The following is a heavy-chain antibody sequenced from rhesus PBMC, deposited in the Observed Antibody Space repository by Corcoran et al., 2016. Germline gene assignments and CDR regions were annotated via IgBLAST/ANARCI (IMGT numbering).Heavy chain of an antibody. CDR2: ISVSSGST. J-gene: IGHJ1*01. CDR3: ARSGYCSGIYCYAYFEF. D-gene: IGHD2-27*01. CDR1: GGSVSSSNW. V-gene: IGHV4-65*01. Sequence: QVQLQESGPGLVKPSETLSLTCAVSGGSVSSSNWWIWIRQPPGKGLDWIGYISVSSGSTYYNPSLKSRVTISTDTSKNQFSLKLSSVTAADTAVYYCARSGYCSGIYCYAYFEFWGQGALVTVSS.